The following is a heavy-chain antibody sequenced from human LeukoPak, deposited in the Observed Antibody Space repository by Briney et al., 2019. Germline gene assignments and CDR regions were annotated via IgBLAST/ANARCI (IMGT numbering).Heavy chain of an antibody. CDR3: ARGHMIAAAGSFDY. CDR2: MNPNSCNT. J-gene: IGHJ4*02. Sequence: ASVNVSRKSSGYTFSRHCISWVRRPTGQGLEWMGWMNPNSCNTGYAQKFQDRDTITRNTSIRTAYIDLSSQRSEDTPVYYCARGHMIAAAGSFDYWGQGTLV. CDR1: GYTFSRHC. D-gene: IGHD6-13*01. V-gene: IGHV1-8*03.